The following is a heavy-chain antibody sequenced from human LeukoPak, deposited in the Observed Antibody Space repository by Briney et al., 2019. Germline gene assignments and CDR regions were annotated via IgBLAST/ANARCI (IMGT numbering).Heavy chain of an antibody. CDR3: AKRAIGYCSSSSCGIDY. Sequence: GGSLRLSCAASGFTLSTYAMTWVRQAPGKGLEWVSTISGSGGSTYYADSVKGRFIISRDNSKNTVYLQMNSLRVEDTAVYYCAKRAIGYCSSSSCGIDYWGQGTLVTVSS. CDR1: GFTLSTYA. D-gene: IGHD2-15*01. V-gene: IGHV3-23*01. CDR2: ISGSGGST. J-gene: IGHJ4*02.